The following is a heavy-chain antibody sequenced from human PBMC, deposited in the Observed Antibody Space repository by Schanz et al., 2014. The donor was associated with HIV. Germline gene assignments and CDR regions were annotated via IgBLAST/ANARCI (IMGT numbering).Heavy chain of an antibody. D-gene: IGHD2-2*01. J-gene: IGHJ5*02. CDR1: GDSISTYY. CDR2: IYYSGST. Sequence: QVQLQESGPGLLKPSETLSLTCTVSGDSISTYYWSWIRQAPGKGLEWIGYIYYSGSTYYNPSLKSRVTISVDTSKNQFSLKLSSVTAADTAVYYCARDLVGTRGWFDPWGQGTLVTVSS. CDR3: ARDLVGTRGWFDP. V-gene: IGHV4-59*06.